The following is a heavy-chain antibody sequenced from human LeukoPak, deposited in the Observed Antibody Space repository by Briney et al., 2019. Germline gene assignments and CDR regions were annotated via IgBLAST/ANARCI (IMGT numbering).Heavy chain of an antibody. D-gene: IGHD5-24*01. Sequence: SETLSLTCTVSGDSISSCTYYCGWVRQPPGKGLEWIGNIYYSGSTYYNPSLKSRVTISVDTSKNQFSLKLSSVTAADTAVYYCAKTYGYNPFDYWGQGTLVTVSS. CDR1: GDSISSCTYY. CDR3: AKTYGYNPFDY. J-gene: IGHJ4*02. V-gene: IGHV4-39*01. CDR2: IYYSGST.